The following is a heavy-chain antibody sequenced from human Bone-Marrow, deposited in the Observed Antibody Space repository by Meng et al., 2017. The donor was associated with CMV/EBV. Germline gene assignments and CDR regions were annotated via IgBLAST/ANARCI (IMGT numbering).Heavy chain of an antibody. Sequence: ASVKVSCKASGYTFTSYAMHWVRQAPGQRLEWMGWSNAGNGNTKYSQEFQGRVTMTRDTSTSTVYMELSSLRSEDTAVYYCARGQPGDWFDPWGQGTLVTVSS. CDR3: ARGQPGDWFDP. D-gene: IGHD3-10*01. CDR1: GYTFTSYA. J-gene: IGHJ5*02. V-gene: IGHV1-3*02. CDR2: SNAGNGNT.